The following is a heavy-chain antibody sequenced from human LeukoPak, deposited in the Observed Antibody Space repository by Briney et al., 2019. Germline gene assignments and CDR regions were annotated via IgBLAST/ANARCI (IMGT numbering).Heavy chain of an antibody. J-gene: IGHJ4*02. D-gene: IGHD3-3*01. CDR3: AKGTSGTIFGVVIDY. CDR1: GFTFSSYA. Sequence: GGSLSLSCAASGFTFSSYAMSWVRQAPGKGLEWVSAISGSGGSTYYADSVKGRFTISRDNSKNTLYLQMNSLRAEDTAVYYCAKGTSGTIFGVVIDYWGQGTLVTVSS. CDR2: ISGSGGST. V-gene: IGHV3-23*01.